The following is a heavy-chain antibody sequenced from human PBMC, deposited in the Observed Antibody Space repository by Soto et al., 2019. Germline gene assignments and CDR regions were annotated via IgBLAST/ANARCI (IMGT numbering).Heavy chain of an antibody. CDR1: GFTFGRHW. V-gene: IGHV3-7*01. CDR2: IKEDGSEI. D-gene: IGHD3-10*01. Sequence: GGSLRLSCAGSGFTFGRHWMTWVRQAPGKGLEWVANIKEDGSEIYYVDSVKGRFTMSVDTSKNQFSLRLTSMTAADTAVYYCARGRSLRPTSPFRPQFGRSCFDPWGQGTLVTVSS. CDR3: ARGRSLRPTSPFRPQFGRSCFDP. J-gene: IGHJ5*02.